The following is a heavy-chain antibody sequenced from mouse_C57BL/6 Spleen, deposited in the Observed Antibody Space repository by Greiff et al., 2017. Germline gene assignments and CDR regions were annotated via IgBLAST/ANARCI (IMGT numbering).Heavy chain of an antibody. J-gene: IGHJ1*03. CDR1: GFTFSSYA. Sequence: EVNLVESGEGLVKPGGSLKLSCAASGFTFSSYAMSWVRQTPEKRLEWVAYISSGGDYIYYADTVKGRFTISRDNARNTLYLQMSSLKSEDTAMYYCTRDNGITTVVATGYFDVWGTGTTVTVSS. V-gene: IGHV5-9-1*02. CDR2: ISSGGDYI. CDR3: TRDNGITTVVATGYFDV. D-gene: IGHD1-1*01.